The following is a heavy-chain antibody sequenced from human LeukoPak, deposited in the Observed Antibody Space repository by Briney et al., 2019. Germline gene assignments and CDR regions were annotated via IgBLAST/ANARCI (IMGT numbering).Heavy chain of an antibody. V-gene: IGHV2-5*02. CDR1: GFSLSTSGVG. D-gene: IGHD2/OR15-2a*01. J-gene: IGHJ4*02. CDR2: VYWDDDK. Sequence: SGPTLVKPTQTLTLTCTFSGFSLSTSGVGVGWIRQPPGKALEWLALVYWDDDKYYSPSLKSRLTITKDTSKNQVVLTMTNMDPVDTATYYCAHRKVLRDFDYWGQGTLVTVSS. CDR3: AHRKVLRDFDY.